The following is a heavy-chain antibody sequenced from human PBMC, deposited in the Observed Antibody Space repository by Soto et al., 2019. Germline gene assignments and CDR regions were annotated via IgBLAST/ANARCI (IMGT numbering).Heavy chain of an antibody. V-gene: IGHV3-33*01. Sequence: GGSLRLSCAASGFTFSSYGMHWVRQAPGKGLEWVAVIWYDGSNKYYADSVKGRFTISRDNSKNTLYLQMNSLRAEDTAVYYCARGAPLSERHFDYWGQGTLVTVSS. CDR3: ARGAPLSERHFDY. CDR2: IWYDGSNK. J-gene: IGHJ4*02. CDR1: GFTFSSYG.